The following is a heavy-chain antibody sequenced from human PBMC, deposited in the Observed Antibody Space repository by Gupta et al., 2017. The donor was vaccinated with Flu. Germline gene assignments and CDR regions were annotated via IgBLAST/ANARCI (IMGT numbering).Heavy chain of an antibody. V-gene: IGHV3-7*04. D-gene: IGHD5-12*01. J-gene: IGHJ4*02. CDR2: IKQDGSEK. CDR1: GFTFSRYW. Sequence: EVQLVESGGGLVQPGGSLRLSCAASGFTFSRYWMRWVRQAPGKGLEWVANIKQDGSEKYYVDSVKGRFTISRDNAKNSLYLQMNSLRAEDTAVYYCARPPAEWLRSLGYYFDYWGQGTLVTVSS. CDR3: ARPPAEWLRSLGYYFDY.